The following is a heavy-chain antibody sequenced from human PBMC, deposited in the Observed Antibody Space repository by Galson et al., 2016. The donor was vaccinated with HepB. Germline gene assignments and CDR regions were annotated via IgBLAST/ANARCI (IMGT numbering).Heavy chain of an antibody. Sequence: SVKVSCKASGYTFTGYYMHWVRQAPGQGLEWMGWINPNSGGTNYAQKFQGWVTMTRDTSISTAYMELNSLRDEDTAVYYCARDDYFRLGYWGQGTLVTVSS. J-gene: IGHJ4*02. CDR1: GYTFTGYY. CDR2: INPNSGGT. D-gene: IGHD3-16*01. CDR3: ARDDYFRLGY. V-gene: IGHV1-2*04.